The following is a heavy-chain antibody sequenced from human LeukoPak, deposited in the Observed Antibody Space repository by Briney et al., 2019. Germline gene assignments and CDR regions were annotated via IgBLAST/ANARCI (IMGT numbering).Heavy chain of an antibody. V-gene: IGHV3-7*01. CDR3: ARAYDLWSGPGGY. CDR2: IKQDGSEK. Sequence: GGSLRLSCAASGFTFGTSWMTWVRKAPGKGMEWVANIKQDGSEKYYVDSVRGRFTISRDNAKSSLYLQMNSLRAEDTAVYYCARAYDLWSGPGGYWGQGTLVTVSS. J-gene: IGHJ4*02. D-gene: IGHD3-3*01. CDR1: GFTFGTSW.